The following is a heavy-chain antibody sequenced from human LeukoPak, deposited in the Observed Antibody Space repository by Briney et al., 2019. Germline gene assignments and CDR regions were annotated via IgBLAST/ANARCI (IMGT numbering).Heavy chain of an antibody. V-gene: IGHV3-74*03. Sequence: GGSLRLSCVGSGFTFNDYWIHWVRQAPGKGLVWVSAIKTDGSAMQYADSVKGRFAISRDNAKNTLYLQMNSLRAEDTAVYYCARGLSGYASSLGYWGQGTLVTVSA. CDR2: IKTDGSAM. D-gene: IGHD6-6*01. J-gene: IGHJ4*02. CDR3: ARGLSGYASSLGY. CDR1: GFTFNDYW.